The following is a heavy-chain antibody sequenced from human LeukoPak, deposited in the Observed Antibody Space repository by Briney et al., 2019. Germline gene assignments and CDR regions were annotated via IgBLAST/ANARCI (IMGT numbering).Heavy chain of an antibody. CDR2: ISGYNDNT. V-gene: IGHV1-18*01. D-gene: IGHD6-13*01. Sequence: GASVKVSCKASGYTFTSYGISWVRQAPGQGLEWMGWISGYNDNTNCAQNLQGRVTMTTDTSTSTAYMELRSLRSDDTAVYYCARGRYPHTSSWYGDAFDIWGQGTMVTVSS. CDR3: ARGRYPHTSSWYGDAFDI. J-gene: IGHJ3*02. CDR1: GYTFTSYG.